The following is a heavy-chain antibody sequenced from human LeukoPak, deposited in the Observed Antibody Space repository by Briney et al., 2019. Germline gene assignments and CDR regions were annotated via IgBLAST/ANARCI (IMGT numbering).Heavy chain of an antibody. CDR3: VKGYCSSTSCYAFDY. Sequence: GGSLRLSCSASGFIFSSYAMHWVRQAPGKGLEYVSGISSNGGSAYYADSVKGRFTISRDNSKNTLYLQMSSLRGEDTAVYYCVKGYCSSTSCYAFDYWGQGTLVTVSS. CDR2: ISSNGGSA. J-gene: IGHJ4*02. V-gene: IGHV3-64D*09. CDR1: GFIFSSYA. D-gene: IGHD2-2*01.